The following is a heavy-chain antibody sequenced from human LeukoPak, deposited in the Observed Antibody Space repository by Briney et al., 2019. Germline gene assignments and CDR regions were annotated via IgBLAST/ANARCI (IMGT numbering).Heavy chain of an antibody. J-gene: IGHJ4*02. CDR3: AREQSGTRGWYTVDY. CDR1: GFTFSTYA. V-gene: IGHV3-23*01. Sequence: GGSLRLSCAASGFTFSTYAITWVRQGPGKGLEWVSAFRPDGDRTYYANSVRGRFTISRDNSKDTVYLQINGLRVEDTAVYYCAREQSGTRGWYTVDYWGQGTLVTVSS. D-gene: IGHD6-19*01. CDR2: FRPDGDRT.